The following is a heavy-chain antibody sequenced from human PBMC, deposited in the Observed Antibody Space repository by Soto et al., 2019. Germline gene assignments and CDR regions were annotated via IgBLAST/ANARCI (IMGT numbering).Heavy chain of an antibody. CDR2: IGSCGSTI. CDR1: GFAFSDYY. D-gene: IGHD3-22*01. Sequence: PGGSLRLSCAASGFAFSDYYMSWIRQAPGNALEWVSYIGSCGSTIYYADSVKGRFTISRDNDKNSLYLQINSLRAEDTAVYYCARDHYYYDSSGYYWTDYWGQGTLVTVSS. J-gene: IGHJ4*02. CDR3: ARDHYYYDSSGYYWTDY. V-gene: IGHV3-11*01.